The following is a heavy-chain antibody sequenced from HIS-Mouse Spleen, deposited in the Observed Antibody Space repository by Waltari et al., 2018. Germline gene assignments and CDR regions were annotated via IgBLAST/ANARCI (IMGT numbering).Heavy chain of an antibody. D-gene: IGHD6-13*01. CDR2: ISYDGSNK. V-gene: IGHV3-30-3*01. J-gene: IGHJ2*01. Sequence: QVQLVESGGGVVQPGRSLRLSCAASGFTFSSYAMHWVRQAPGKGLEGVEVISYDGSNKYYAASVKDRFTISRDNSKNTLYLQMNSLRAEDTAVYYCAREIPYSSSWYDWYFDLWGRGTLVTVSS. CDR3: AREIPYSSSWYDWYFDL. CDR1: GFTFSSYA.